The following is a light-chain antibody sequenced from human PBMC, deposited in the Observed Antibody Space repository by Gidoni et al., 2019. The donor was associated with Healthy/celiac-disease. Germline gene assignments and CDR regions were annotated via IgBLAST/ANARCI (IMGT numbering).Light chain of an antibody. J-gene: IGKJ4*01. Sequence: DIQMTQSPSSLSASVGDRFTLTCRGSQSISSYLNWYQQKPGKAPKLLIYAASSLQSGVPSRFSGSGSGTDFTLTISSLQPEDFATYYCQQSYSTLALTFXGXTKVXIK. CDR3: QQSYSTLALT. CDR1: QSISSY. V-gene: IGKV1-39*01. CDR2: AAS.